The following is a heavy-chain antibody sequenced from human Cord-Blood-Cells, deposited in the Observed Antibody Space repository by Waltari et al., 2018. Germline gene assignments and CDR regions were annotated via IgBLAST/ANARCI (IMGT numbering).Heavy chain of an antibody. CDR3: ARGYNLNYNWFDP. D-gene: IGHD1-7*01. V-gene: IGHV4-34*01. CDR2: INHSGSS. Sequence: QVQLQQWGAGLLKRWETLSLTCAVYGGSFSGYYWSWIRQRPGKGLAWIWEINHSGSSNHHLSLKRRVTISVNTSKNHFSLKLSSVTSADTAVYYCARGYNLNYNWFDPWGQGTLVTVSS. CDR1: GGSFSGYY. J-gene: IGHJ5*02.